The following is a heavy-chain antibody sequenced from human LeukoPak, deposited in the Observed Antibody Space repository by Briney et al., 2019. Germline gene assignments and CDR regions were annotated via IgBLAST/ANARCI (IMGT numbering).Heavy chain of an antibody. CDR1: GGTFSSYA. Sequence: GASVKVSCKASGGTFSSYAISWVRQAPGQGLEWMGGIIPIFGTANYAQKFQERVTITRDMSSSTAYMELSSLRSEDTAVYYCAARGYFDWLHDFDYWGQGTLVTVSS. D-gene: IGHD3-9*01. V-gene: IGHV1-69*05. CDR3: AARGYFDWLHDFDY. J-gene: IGHJ4*02. CDR2: IIPIFGTA.